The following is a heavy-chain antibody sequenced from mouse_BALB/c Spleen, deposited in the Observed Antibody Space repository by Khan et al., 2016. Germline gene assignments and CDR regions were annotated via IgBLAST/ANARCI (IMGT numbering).Heavy chain of an antibody. CDR1: GYSITSDYA. CDR3: ARSDYGSKDAMDY. V-gene: IGHV3-2*02. Sequence: EVQLQESGPGLVKPSQSLSLTCTVTGYSITSDYAWNWIRQFPGNKLEWMGYISYSGSTSYNPSLKSRISITRDTSNNHFILQLNSVTSEDTATYYCARSDYGSKDAMDYWGQGTSVTVSS. J-gene: IGHJ4*01. D-gene: IGHD1-1*01. CDR2: ISYSGST.